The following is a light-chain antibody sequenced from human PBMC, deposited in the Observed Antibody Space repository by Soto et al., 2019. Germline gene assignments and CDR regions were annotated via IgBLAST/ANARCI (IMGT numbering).Light chain of an antibody. CDR1: QSVSSNN. J-gene: IGKJ2*01. V-gene: IGKV3-20*01. CDR3: QQYGSSPMYT. CDR2: GAS. Sequence: EIVLTQSPGTLSLSPGERATLSCRASQSVSSNNLAWYQQKPGQAPRLLIYGASSRATGIPDRFSGSGFGTDFTLTISRLEPEDFAVYYCQQYGSSPMYTFGQGTKLEIK.